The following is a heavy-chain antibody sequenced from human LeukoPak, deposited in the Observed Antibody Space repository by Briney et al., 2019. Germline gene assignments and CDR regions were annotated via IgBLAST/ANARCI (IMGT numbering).Heavy chain of an antibody. D-gene: IGHD6-25*01. V-gene: IGHV1-2*02. J-gene: IGHJ4*02. CDR2: INPNSGGT. CDR1: GYTFTGYY. CDR3: ARDIIKRAAYYFDY. Sequence: ASVKVSCKASGYTFTGYYMHWVRQAPGQGLEWMGWINPNSGGTNYAQKFQGRVTITADKSTSTAYMELSSLRSEDTAVYYCARDIIKRAAYYFDYWGQGTLVTVSS.